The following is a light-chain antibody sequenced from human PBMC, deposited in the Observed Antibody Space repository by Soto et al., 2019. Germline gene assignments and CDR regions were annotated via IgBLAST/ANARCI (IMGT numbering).Light chain of an antibody. CDR1: QSVGRDY. Sequence: EFVLTQSPDTLSVSPGDRATLSCRASQSVGRDYLAWYQQKPGQAPRLLIHGASNRATGIPDRLSGSGSGTDFTLSISRLEPEDFAVYYCQQYAKSLITFGQGTRLEIK. CDR2: GAS. J-gene: IGKJ5*01. V-gene: IGKV3-20*01. CDR3: QQYAKSLIT.